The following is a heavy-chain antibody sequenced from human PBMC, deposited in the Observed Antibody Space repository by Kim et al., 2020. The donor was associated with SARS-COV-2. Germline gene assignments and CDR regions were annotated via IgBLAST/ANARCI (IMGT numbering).Heavy chain of an antibody. J-gene: IGHJ5*02. CDR3: ALHTYYYGSGSYYNWFDP. Sequence: KGRFTISRDNAKNTLYLQMNSLRAEDTAVYYCALHTYYYGSGSYYNWFDPWGQGTLVTVSS. V-gene: IGHV3-74*01. D-gene: IGHD3-10*01.